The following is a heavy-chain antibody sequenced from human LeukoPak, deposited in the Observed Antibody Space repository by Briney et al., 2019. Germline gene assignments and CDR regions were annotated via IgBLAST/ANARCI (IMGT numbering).Heavy chain of an antibody. CDR2: IYTSGST. J-gene: IGHJ6*03. D-gene: IGHD6-13*01. V-gene: IGHV4-61*02. Sequence: SQTLSLTCTVSGGSISSGSYYWSWIRQPAGKGLEWIGRIYTSGSTNYNPSLKSRVTISVDTSKNQLSLKLSSVTAADTAVYYCAREGIAAAGKVYYYYYMDVWGRGTTVTISS. CDR3: AREGIAAAGKVYYYYYMDV. CDR1: GGSISSGSYY.